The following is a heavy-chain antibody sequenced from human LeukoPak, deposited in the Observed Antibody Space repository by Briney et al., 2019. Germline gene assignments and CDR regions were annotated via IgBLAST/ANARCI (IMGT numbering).Heavy chain of an antibody. CDR3: ASLWFGEPSSFDY. D-gene: IGHD3-10*01. CDR2: IYHSGST. J-gene: IGHJ4*02. Sequence: PSETLSLTCAVSGYSISSGYYWGWIRQPPGKGLEWIGSIYHSGSTYYNPSLKSRVTISVDTSKNQFSLKPSSVTAADTAVYYCASLWFGEPSSFDYWGQGTLVTVSS. V-gene: IGHV4-38-2*01. CDR1: GYSISSGYY.